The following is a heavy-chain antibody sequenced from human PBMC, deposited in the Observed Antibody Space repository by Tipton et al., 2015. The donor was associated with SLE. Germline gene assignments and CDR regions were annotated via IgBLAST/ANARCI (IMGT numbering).Heavy chain of an antibody. V-gene: IGHV4-31*03. D-gene: IGHD5-12*01. CDR3: ARIVDIVATIFDY. Sequence: TLSLTCTVSGGSISSGGYYWRWIRQHPGKGLEWIGYIYYSGSTYYNPSLKSRVTISVDTSKNQFSLKLSSVTAADTAVYYCARIVDIVATIFDYWGQGTLVTVSS. CDR1: GGSISSGGYY. CDR2: IYYSGST. J-gene: IGHJ4*02.